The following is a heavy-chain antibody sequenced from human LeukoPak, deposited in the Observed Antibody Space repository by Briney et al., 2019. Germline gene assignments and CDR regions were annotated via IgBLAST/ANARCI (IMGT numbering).Heavy chain of an antibody. CDR1: GFTFSSYW. J-gene: IGHJ1*01. Sequence: GGSLRLSCAASGFTFSSYWMHWVRHAPGKGLVWVSRIKSDGSTNYAASVKGRFTISRDNAKNTVSLQMNSLTAEGTGVYYCARAPSEIGGYYPEYFRHWGQGTLVTVSS. CDR3: ARAPSEIGGYYPEYFRH. CDR2: IKSDGST. D-gene: IGHD3-22*01. V-gene: IGHV3-74*01.